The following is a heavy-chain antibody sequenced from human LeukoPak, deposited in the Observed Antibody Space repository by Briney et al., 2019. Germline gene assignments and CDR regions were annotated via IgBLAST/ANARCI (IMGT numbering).Heavy chain of an antibody. CDR2: IYYSGST. Sequence: PSETLSLTCTVSGGSISSGDYYWSWIRQPPGKGLEWIGYIYYSGSTYYNPSLKSRVTISVDTSKNQFSLKLSSVTAADTAVYYCARYCGGDCYSSYFDHWGQGTLVTVSS. D-gene: IGHD2-21*01. J-gene: IGHJ4*02. V-gene: IGHV4-30-4*08. CDR1: GGSISSGDYY. CDR3: ARYCGGDCYSSYFDH.